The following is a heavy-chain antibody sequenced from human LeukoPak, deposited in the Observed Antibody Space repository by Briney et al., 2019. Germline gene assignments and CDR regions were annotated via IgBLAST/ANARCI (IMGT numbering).Heavy chain of an antibody. CDR1: GGSISSNNW. J-gene: IGHJ4*02. Sequence: SETLSLTCAVSGGSISSNNWWGWVRQPPGKGLEWIGEIYHSGSPNYNPSLKSRVTISVDRSRNHFSLNLSSVTAADTAVYYCARVDINNWHSCDYWGQGTLVTVSS. V-gene: IGHV4-4*02. D-gene: IGHD1-1*01. CDR2: IYHSGSP. CDR3: ARVDINNWHSCDY.